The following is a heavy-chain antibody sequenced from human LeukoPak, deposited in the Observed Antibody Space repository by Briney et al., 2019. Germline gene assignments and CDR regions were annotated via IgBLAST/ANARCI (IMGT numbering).Heavy chain of an antibody. Sequence: GGSLRLSCAASGFTFSSYSMNWVRQAPGKGLEWVSYISSSSSTIYYADSVKGRFTISRDNAKNSLYLQMNSLRAEDTAVYYCARALLGIAAAGTWGVLDYWGQGTLVTVSS. D-gene: IGHD6-13*01. CDR2: ISSSSSTI. CDR1: GFTFSSYS. V-gene: IGHV3-48*04. J-gene: IGHJ4*02. CDR3: ARALLGIAAAGTWGVLDY.